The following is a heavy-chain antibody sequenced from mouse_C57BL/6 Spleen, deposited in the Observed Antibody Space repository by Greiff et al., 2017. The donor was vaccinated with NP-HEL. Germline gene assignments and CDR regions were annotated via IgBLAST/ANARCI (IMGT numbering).Heavy chain of an antibody. J-gene: IGHJ4*01. V-gene: IGHV1-53*01. D-gene: IGHD2-3*01. CDR1: GYTFTSYW. Sequence: VQLQQPGTELVKPGASVKLSCKASGYTFTSYWMHWVKQRPGQGLEWIGNINPSNGGTNYNEKFKSKATLTVDKSSSTAYMQLSSLTSEDSAVYYCAREGYDGYPYYYAMDYWGQGTSVTVSS. CDR3: AREGYDGYPYYYAMDY. CDR2: INPSNGGT.